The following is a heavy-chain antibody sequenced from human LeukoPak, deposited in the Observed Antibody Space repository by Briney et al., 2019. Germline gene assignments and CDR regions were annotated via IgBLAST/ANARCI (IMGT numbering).Heavy chain of an antibody. CDR2: IIPILGIA. CDR3: ARTKYYYDSSALDY. V-gene: IGHV1-69*04. J-gene: IGHJ4*02. CDR1: GGTFSSYA. Sequence: SVKVSCKASGGTFSSYAISWVRQAPGQGLEWMGRIIPILGIANYAQKFQGRVTTTADKSTSTAYMELSSLRSEDTAVYYCARTKYYYDSSALDYWGQGTLVTVSS. D-gene: IGHD3-22*01.